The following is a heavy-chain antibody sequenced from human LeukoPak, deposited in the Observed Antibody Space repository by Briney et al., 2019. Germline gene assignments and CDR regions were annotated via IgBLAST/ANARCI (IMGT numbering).Heavy chain of an antibody. Sequence: ASVKVSCKASGYTFTGYYMHWVRQAPGQGLEWMGWINPNSGGTNYAQKFQGRVTMTRNTSISTAYMELSRLRSDDTAVYYCARGFSSGWYGAFDIWGHGTMVTVSS. CDR3: ARGFSSGWYGAFDI. J-gene: IGHJ3*02. CDR1: GYTFTGYY. V-gene: IGHV1-2*02. D-gene: IGHD6-19*01. CDR2: INPNSGGT.